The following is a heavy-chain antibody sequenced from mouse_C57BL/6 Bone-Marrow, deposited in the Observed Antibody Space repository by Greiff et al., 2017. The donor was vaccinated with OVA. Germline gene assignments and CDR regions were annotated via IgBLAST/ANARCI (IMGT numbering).Heavy chain of an antibody. CDR2: IHPNSGST. Sequence: QVQLQQPGAELVKPGASVKLSCQASGSTFTSYWMHWVKQRPGQGLEWIGMIHPNSGSTNYNEKFKSKATLTVVKSSRTAYMQLSSLTSEDSAVYDGDKRGGNYGCYYFDYWGQGTTLTVSS. CDR3: DKRGGNYGCYYFDY. CDR1: GSTFTSYW. V-gene: IGHV1-64*01. D-gene: IGHD2-1*01. J-gene: IGHJ2*01.